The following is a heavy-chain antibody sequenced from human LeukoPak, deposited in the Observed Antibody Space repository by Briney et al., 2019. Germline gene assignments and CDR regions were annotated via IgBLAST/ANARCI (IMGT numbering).Heavy chain of an antibody. CDR3: ARGLGTPSFDI. D-gene: IGHD6-13*01. J-gene: IGHJ3*02. CDR2: MNPNSGNT. V-gene: IGHV1-8*01. Sequence: ASVKVSCKTSGYTFTNYAMNWVRQAPGQALEWMGWMNPNSGNTGYAQKFQGRVTMTRNTSISTAYMELSSLRSEDTAVYYCARGLGTPSFDIWGQGTMVTVSS. CDR1: GYTFTNYA.